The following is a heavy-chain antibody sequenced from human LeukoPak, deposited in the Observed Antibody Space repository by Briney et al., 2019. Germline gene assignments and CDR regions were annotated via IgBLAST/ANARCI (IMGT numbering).Heavy chain of an antibody. CDR3: AKVDASYSSSSGGMDV. J-gene: IGHJ6*02. CDR1: GFTFDDYA. V-gene: IGHV3-9*01. Sequence: PGRSLRLSCAASGFTFDDYAMHWVRQAPGKGLEWVSGISWNSGSIGYADSVKGRFTISRDNAKNFLYLQMNSLRAEDTALYYCAKVDASYSSSSGGMDVWGQGTTVTVSS. CDR2: ISWNSGSI. D-gene: IGHD6-13*01.